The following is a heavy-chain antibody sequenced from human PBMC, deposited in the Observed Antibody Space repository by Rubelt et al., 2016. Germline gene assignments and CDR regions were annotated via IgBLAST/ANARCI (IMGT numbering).Heavy chain of an antibody. CDR1: GYSISSGYY. V-gene: IGHV4-38-2*02. CDR2: IYYSGST. D-gene: IGHD2-15*01. Sequence: QLQLQESGPGLVKPSETLSLTCTVSGYSISSGYYWGWIRQPPGKGLEWIGSIYYSGSTYYNPSLKSRVTISVDTSKNQFSLKLSSVTAADTAVYYCARAEGGYCSGGSCNFDYWGQGTLVTVSS. J-gene: IGHJ4*02. CDR3: ARAEGGYCSGGSCNFDY.